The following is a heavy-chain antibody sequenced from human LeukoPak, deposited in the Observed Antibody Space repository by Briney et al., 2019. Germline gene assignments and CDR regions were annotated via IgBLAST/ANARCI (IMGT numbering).Heavy chain of an antibody. CDR2: ITSGGAP. Sequence: GGSLSLSCAASGFTFSNYAVMWVSQAPGQGLEWVSSITSGGAPKYADSVKGRFTIARDNSKNTLYLQMNSLRVEDTAQYFCARDPNGDYIGAFEFWGQGTGVTVSS. CDR1: GFTFSNYA. V-gene: IGHV3-23*01. J-gene: IGHJ3*01. CDR3: ARDPNGDYIGAFEF. D-gene: IGHD4-17*01.